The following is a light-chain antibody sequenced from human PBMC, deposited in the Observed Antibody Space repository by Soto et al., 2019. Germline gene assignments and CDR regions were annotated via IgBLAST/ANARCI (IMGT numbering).Light chain of an antibody. V-gene: IGKV3-15*01. CDR1: QSVSSN. Sequence: EIVMTQSPATLSVSPGERATLSCRASQSVSSNLAWYQQKPGQAPRLLIYGASTWATGIPARFSGSGSGTEFTLTISSLQSEDFAVYHCQQYNNWPTFGQGTKVEIK. CDR2: GAS. CDR3: QQYNNWPT. J-gene: IGKJ1*01.